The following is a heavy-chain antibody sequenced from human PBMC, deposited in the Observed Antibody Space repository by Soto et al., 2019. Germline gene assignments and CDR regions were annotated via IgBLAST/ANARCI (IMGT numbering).Heavy chain of an antibody. CDR3: ARHPSTGNAEY. V-gene: IGHV3-23*01. Sequence: PGGSLRLSCAASGFTFSTYALNCVRQSPGKGLEWVSTISSDGDITYYVDSVKGRFTVSRDNSKNTMYLQMNRLRAEDTALYFCARHPSTGNAEYSGQGTLVTVSS. D-gene: IGHD3-9*01. CDR2: ISSDGDIT. CDR1: GFTFSTYA. J-gene: IGHJ4*02.